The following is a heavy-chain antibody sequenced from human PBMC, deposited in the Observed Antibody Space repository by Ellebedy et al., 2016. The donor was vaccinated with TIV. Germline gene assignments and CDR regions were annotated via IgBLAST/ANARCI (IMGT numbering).Heavy chain of an antibody. V-gene: IGHV1-2*02. CDR3: ARDLYSGSYYFDY. CDR2: INPNSGGT. CDR1: GYTFTGYC. Sequence: ASVKVSCXASGYTFTGYCMHWVRQAPGQGLEWMGWINPNSGGTNYAQKFQGRVTMTRDTSISTAYMELSRLRSDDTAVYYSARDLYSGSYYFDYWGQGTLVTVSS. J-gene: IGHJ4*02. D-gene: IGHD1-26*01.